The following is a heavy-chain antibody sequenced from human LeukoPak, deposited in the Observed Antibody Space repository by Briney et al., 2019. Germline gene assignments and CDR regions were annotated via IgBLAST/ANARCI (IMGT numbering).Heavy chain of an antibody. Sequence: GGSLRLSCTASGFAFRSHAMHWVRQAPGKGLEWVAVISYDGSNKYYADSVKGRFTISRDNSKNTLYLQMNSLRAEDTAVYYCAKDPFGQLSGYDTYFDYWGQGTLVTVSS. J-gene: IGHJ4*02. V-gene: IGHV3-30*18. CDR1: GFAFRSHA. D-gene: IGHD5-12*01. CDR2: ISYDGSNK. CDR3: AKDPFGQLSGYDTYFDY.